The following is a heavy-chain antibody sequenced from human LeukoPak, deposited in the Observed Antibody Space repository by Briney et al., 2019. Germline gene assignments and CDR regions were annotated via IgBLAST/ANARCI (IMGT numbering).Heavy chain of an antibody. CDR1: GYTFTSYA. CDR2: INAGNGNT. D-gene: IGHD6-19*01. J-gene: IGHJ4*02. CDR3: ARSPHSSGWYDIDY. V-gene: IGHV1-3*01. Sequence: ASVKVSCKASGYTFTSYAMHWVRQAPGQRLEWMGWINAGNGNTKYSQKFQGRVTITRDTSASTAYMELSSLRSEDTAVYYCARSPHSSGWYDIDYWGQGTLVTVSS.